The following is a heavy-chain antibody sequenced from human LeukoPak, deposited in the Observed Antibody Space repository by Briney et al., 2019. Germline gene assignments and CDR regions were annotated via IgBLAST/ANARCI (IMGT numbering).Heavy chain of an antibody. J-gene: IGHJ6*03. D-gene: IGHD2-2*01. V-gene: IGHV4-34*01. Sequence: SETLSLTCAVYGGSLSGYYWSWIRQPPGKGLEWIGEINHSGSTNYNPSLKSRVTISVDTSKNQFSLKLSSVTAADTAVYCCARMGLRAAAKTTYYYYYMDVWGKGTTVTVSS. CDR1: GGSLSGYY. CDR3: ARMGLRAAAKTTYYYYYMDV. CDR2: INHSGST.